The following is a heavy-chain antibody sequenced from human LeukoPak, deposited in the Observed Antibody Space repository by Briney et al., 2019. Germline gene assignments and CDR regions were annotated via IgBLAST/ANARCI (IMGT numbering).Heavy chain of an antibody. D-gene: IGHD3-16*01. CDR3: ARRRGEDYFDY. Sequence: PSETLSLTCTVSGGSISSYYWSWIRQPPGKGLEWIGYIYYSGSTNYNPSLKSRVTISVDTSKNQFSLKLSSVTAADTAVYYCARRRGEDYFDYWGQGTLVTVSS. J-gene: IGHJ4*02. CDR1: GGSISSYY. V-gene: IGHV4-59*08. CDR2: IYYSGST.